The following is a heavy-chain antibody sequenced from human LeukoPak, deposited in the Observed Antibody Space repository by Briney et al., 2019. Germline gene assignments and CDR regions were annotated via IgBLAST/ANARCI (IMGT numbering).Heavy chain of an antibody. D-gene: IGHD3-10*01. CDR1: GFTFSSYA. Sequence: PGGSLRLSCAASGFTFSSYAMSWVRQAPGKGLEWVSAVSGSGGSRYYADSVKGRFTISRDNSKNTLYLQMNSLRAEDTAVYHCAKSMVRGGISYYYYGLDVWGQGTTVTVSS. CDR2: VSGSGGSR. J-gene: IGHJ6*02. V-gene: IGHV3-23*01. CDR3: AKSMVRGGISYYYYGLDV.